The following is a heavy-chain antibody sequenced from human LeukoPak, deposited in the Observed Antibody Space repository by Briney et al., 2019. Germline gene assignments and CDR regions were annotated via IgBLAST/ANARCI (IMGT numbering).Heavy chain of an antibody. CDR2: INHSGST. J-gene: IGHJ3*02. CDR1: GGSFSGYY. V-gene: IGHV4-34*01. Sequence: PSETLSLTCAVYGGSFSGYYWSWIRQPPGKGLEWIGEINHSGSTNYNPSLKSRVTISVDTSKNQFSLKLSSVTAADTAVYYCARYAPASAWLLLRGAFDIWGQGTMVTVSS. CDR3: ARYAPASAWLLLRGAFDI. D-gene: IGHD3-22*01.